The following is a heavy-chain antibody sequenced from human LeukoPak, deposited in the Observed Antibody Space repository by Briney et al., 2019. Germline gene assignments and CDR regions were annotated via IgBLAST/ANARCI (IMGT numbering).Heavy chain of an antibody. V-gene: IGHV3-23*01. D-gene: IGHD2-21*02. CDR3: AKGTSIVVVTGGWFDP. Sequence: GGSLKLSCAASGFSFSDYAMSWVRQTPGKGLEWVSSLTAGGGSTFYADSVRGRFIISRDNSKNTVYLQMNDLRVEDTAVYYCAKGTSIVVVTGGWFDPWGQGTLVTVSS. CDR1: GFSFSDYA. CDR2: LTAGGGST. J-gene: IGHJ5*02.